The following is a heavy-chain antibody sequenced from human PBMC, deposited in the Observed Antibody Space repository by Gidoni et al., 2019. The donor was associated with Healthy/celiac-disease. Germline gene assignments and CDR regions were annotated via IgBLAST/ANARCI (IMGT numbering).Heavy chain of an antibody. D-gene: IGHD3-10*01. CDR3: ARGDLGGAGSYGDY. Sequence: QVQLVEPGGGVVRPGRSLRLSCPPSGFPFGSYAMHWVRQPPGRGLGWVAVISYDGSNKYYADSVKGRFTISRDNSKNTLYLQMNSLRAEDTAVYYCARGDLGGAGSYGDYWGQGTLVTVSS. CDR2: ISYDGSNK. CDR1: GFPFGSYA. V-gene: IGHV3-30*04. J-gene: IGHJ4*02.